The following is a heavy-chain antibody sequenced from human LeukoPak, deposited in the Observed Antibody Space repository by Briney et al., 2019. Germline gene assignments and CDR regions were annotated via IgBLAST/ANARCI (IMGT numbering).Heavy chain of an antibody. V-gene: IGHV4-30-4*01. J-gene: IGHJ4*02. CDR3: ARDSYDILTGYYTPLDY. Sequence: LQTLSLTCTVSGGSISSGDYYWSWIRQPPGKGLEWIGYIYYSGSTYYNPPLKSRVTISVDTSKNQFSLKLSSVTAADTAVYYCARDSYDILTGYYTPLDYWGQGTLVTVSS. CDR2: IYYSGST. CDR1: GGSISSGDYY. D-gene: IGHD3-9*01.